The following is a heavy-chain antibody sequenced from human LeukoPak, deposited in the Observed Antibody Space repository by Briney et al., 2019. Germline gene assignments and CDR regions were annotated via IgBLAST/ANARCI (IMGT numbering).Heavy chain of an antibody. Sequence: PSETLSLTCTVSGGSVNSYYLSWIRQPAGKTLEWIGRIYDGGSTNYNPSLKSRVTMSVDTSKNQFSLKLSSVTAADTAVYYCARDDTAMVYFDYWGQGTLVTVSS. CDR3: ARDDTAMVYFDY. V-gene: IGHV4-4*07. CDR2: IYDGGST. CDR1: GGSVNSYY. J-gene: IGHJ4*02. D-gene: IGHD5-18*01.